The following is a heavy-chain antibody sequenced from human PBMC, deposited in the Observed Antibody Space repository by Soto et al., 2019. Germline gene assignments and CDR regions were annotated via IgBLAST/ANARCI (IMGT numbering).Heavy chain of an antibody. D-gene: IGHD6-19*01. CDR3: ARAVAVAEDWFDP. J-gene: IGHJ5*02. Sequence: ASVKVSCKASGYTFTSYDINWVRQATGQGLEWMGWMNPNSGNTGYAQKFQGRVTMTRNTSISTAYMELSSLRSEDTAVYYCARAVAVAEDWFDPWGQGTLVTVSS. V-gene: IGHV1-8*01. CDR2: MNPNSGNT. CDR1: GYTFTSYD.